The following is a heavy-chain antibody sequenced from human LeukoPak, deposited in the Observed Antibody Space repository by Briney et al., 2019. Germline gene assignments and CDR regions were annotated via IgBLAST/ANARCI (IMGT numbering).Heavy chain of an antibody. J-gene: IGHJ4*02. CDR1: GFTFSSYA. Sequence: GGSLRLSCAASGFTFSSYAMNWVRQAPGKGLEWVSAISGSGGSTYYADSVKGRFTISRDNSKNTLYLQMNSLRAEDTAVYYCAKDGIVVVPAAIGGYFDYWGQGTLVTVSS. CDR3: AKDGIVVVPAAIGGYFDY. V-gene: IGHV3-23*01. D-gene: IGHD2-2*02. CDR2: ISGSGGST.